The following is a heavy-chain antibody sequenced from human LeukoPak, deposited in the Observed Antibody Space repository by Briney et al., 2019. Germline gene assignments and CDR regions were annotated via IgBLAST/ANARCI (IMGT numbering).Heavy chain of an antibody. J-gene: IGHJ6*03. D-gene: IGHD4-17*01. CDR3: ARGGIDYGDHEGDYYYYMDV. CDR1: GGSFSGYY. Sequence: SETLSLTCAVYGGSFSGYYWSWIRQPPGKGLEWIGYVYYSGSTNYNPSLKSRVTISIDTSKSQFSLKLSSVTAADTAVYYCARGGIDYGDHEGDYYYYMDVWGKGTTVTVSS. CDR2: VYYSGST. V-gene: IGHV4-34*01.